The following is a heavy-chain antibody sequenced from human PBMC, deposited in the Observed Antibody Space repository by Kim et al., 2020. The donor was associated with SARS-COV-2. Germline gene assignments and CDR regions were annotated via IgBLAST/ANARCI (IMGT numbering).Heavy chain of an antibody. Sequence: GGSLRLSCAASGFTFSSYAMHWVRQAPGKGLEWVAVISYDGSNKYYADSVKGRFTISRDNSKNTLYLQMNSLRAEDTAVYYCARERGRYYDFWSGYYSYWGQGTLVTVSS. CDR2: ISYDGSNK. J-gene: IGHJ4*02. D-gene: IGHD3-3*01. CDR1: GFTFSSYA. CDR3: ARERGRYYDFWSGYYSY. V-gene: IGHV3-30-3*01.